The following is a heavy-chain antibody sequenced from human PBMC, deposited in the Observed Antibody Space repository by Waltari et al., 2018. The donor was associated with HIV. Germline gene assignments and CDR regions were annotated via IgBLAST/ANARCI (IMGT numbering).Heavy chain of an antibody. V-gene: IGHV5-51*01. CDR1: GYHFISFF. CDR3: ARLQGLGGRYYLDY. Sequence: EVQLVQSTTHVRKPGESLIIYCKHSGYHFISFFICWVRQMPGKGLDFMGIIYPGDSDTTYRPSFQRQVTISVDKSITTAYLEWTSLKASDTAMYYCARLQGLGGRYYLDYWGQGTLVTVSS. D-gene: IGHD1-26*01. J-gene: IGHJ4*02. CDR2: IYPGDSDT.